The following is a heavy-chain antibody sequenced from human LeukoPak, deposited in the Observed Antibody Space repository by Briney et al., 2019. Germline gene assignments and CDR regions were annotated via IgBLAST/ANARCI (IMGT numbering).Heavy chain of an antibody. D-gene: IGHD3-10*02. Sequence: GGSLRLSCAASGFTFTTFGMNWVRQAPGKGLEWVSYISSSGSTIYYADSVKGRFTISRDNAKNSLYLQMNSLRAEDTAVYYCAELGITMIGGVWGKGTTVTISS. V-gene: IGHV3-48*04. CDR3: AELGITMIGGV. CDR2: ISSSGSTI. J-gene: IGHJ6*04. CDR1: GFTFTTFG.